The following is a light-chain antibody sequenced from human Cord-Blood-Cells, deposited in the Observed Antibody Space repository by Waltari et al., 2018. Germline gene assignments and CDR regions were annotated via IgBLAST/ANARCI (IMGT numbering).Light chain of an antibody. J-gene: IGKJ1*01. CDR3: LQHHSYPWT. CDR1: QGIRND. CDR2: AAS. Sequence: DIQMTQSPSSLSASVGDRVTITCRARQGIRNDVGWYQQKPGKAPKRLIYAASSLQSGVPSRFSGSGSGTEFTLTISSLQPEDFATYYCLQHHSYPWTFGQGTKVDIK. V-gene: IGKV1-17*01.